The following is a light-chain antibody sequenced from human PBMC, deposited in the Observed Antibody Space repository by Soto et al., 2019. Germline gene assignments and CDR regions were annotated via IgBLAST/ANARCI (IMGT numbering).Light chain of an antibody. CDR3: QQSYKKRT. CDR2: SAS. Sequence: DIQMTQSPSSLYASVGDRVIITCRASQSISNYLNWYQQEPGKAPKLLIYSASTLQGGVPSRFSGGGSVTHFTLTISSLQPEDFATYFCQQSYKKRTFGQGTKVEIK. V-gene: IGKV1-39*01. CDR1: QSISNY. J-gene: IGKJ1*01.